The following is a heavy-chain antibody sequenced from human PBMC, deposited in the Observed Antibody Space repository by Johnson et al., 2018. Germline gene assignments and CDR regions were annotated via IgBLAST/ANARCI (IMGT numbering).Heavy chain of an antibody. J-gene: IGHJ4*02. CDR2: IAYNGRLT. CDR1: GFTFSDYG. Sequence: QVQLVESGGSVAQPGGSLRLSCAASGFTFSDYGMHWVRQAPGNGLEWVAVIAYNGRLTYYGDSVRGRFTISRDNAKNTLSLQMDSLRPEDTALYYCVKEGRPRVCTWYESWGQGTPVTVSA. CDR3: VKEGRPRVCTWYES. V-gene: IGHV3-30*18. D-gene: IGHD6-13*01.